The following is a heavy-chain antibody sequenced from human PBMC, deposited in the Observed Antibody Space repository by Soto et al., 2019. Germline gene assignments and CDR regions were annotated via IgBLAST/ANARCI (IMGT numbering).Heavy chain of an antibody. Sequence: EVQLLDSGGGLVQPGGSLRLSCAASGFTFSSYAMNWVRQAPGKGLEWVSVISGSGDSTYYADSVKGRFTISRDNSKNTLYLRMNSLRAEDTAVYYCARRGPGTYVDYWGQGTLVTVSS. V-gene: IGHV3-23*01. CDR3: ARRGPGTYVDY. CDR2: ISGSGDST. CDR1: GFTFSSYA. J-gene: IGHJ4*02. D-gene: IGHD6-13*01.